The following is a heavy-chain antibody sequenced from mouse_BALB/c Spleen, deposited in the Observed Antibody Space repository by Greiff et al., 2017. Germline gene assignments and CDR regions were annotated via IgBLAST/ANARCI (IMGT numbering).Heavy chain of an antibody. CDR3: ARPLTTATTTLAY. CDR2: INPYNDGT. Sequence: VHVKQSGPELVKPGASVKMSCKASGYTFTSYVMHWVKQKPGQGLEWIGYINPYNDGTKYNEKFKGKATLTSDKSSSTAYMELSSLTSEDSAVYYCARPLTTATTTLAYWGQGTLVTVSA. CDR1: GYTFTSYV. V-gene: IGHV1-14*01. D-gene: IGHD1-2*01. J-gene: IGHJ3*01.